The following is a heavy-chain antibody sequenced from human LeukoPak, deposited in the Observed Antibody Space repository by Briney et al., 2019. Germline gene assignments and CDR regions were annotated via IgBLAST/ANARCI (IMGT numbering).Heavy chain of an antibody. V-gene: IGHV3-23*01. CDR2: ITGYSEST. J-gene: IGHJ4*02. CDR3: AKYRSGYLYYFDS. CDR1: GFTFSNYA. D-gene: IGHD3-22*01. Sequence: GGSLRLSCAASGFTFSNYATSWVRQAPGKGLEWVSIITGYSESTYYADSVKGRFTISRDNSQNTLYLQMNSLRVEDTAIYYCAKYRSGYLYYFDSWGRGTLVTVSS.